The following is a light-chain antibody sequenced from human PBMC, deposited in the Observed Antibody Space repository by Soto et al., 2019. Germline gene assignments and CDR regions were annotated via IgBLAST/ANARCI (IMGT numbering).Light chain of an antibody. Sequence: QSALTQPLSVSGSPGQSVTISCTGTNSDVGTYNYVSWYQQHPGKAPKLIIYDVTKRPSGVPDRFSGSKSGNTASLIISGLQAADEAEYYCCCCSYAGSSSFRVLFGGGTQLTVL. J-gene: IGLJ2*01. CDR2: DVT. CDR1: NSDVGTYNY. V-gene: IGLV2-11*01. CDR3: CSYAGSSSFRVL.